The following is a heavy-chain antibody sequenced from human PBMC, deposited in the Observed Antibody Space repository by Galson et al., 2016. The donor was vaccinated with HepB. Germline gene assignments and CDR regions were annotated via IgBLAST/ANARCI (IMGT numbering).Heavy chain of an antibody. CDR3: ARGAVPAARGYGRFDY. D-gene: IGHD2-2*01. CDR1: GGSISSGDYY. Sequence: TLSLTCTVSGGSISSGDYYWSWTRQHPGKGLEWIGYIYYSGTTDYNPSLKSRVTISVDTSKNHFSLKLSSVTAADTAVYYCARGAVPAARGYGRFDYWGQGTLVIVSS. CDR2: IYYSGTT. V-gene: IGHV4-31*03. J-gene: IGHJ4*02.